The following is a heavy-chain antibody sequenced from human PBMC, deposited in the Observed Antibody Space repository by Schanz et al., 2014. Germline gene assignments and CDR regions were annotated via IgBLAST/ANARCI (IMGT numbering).Heavy chain of an antibody. Sequence: QVQLVQSGAEVKKPGSSVKVSCKASGGTFSTYTISWVRQAPGQGLEWMGRIIPILGIANYAQKFQGRVTITADKSSDTAYMDVSSLRSEDTAVYYCASSGAGYSSSWDFDYWGQGTLVTVSS. J-gene: IGHJ4*02. V-gene: IGHV1-69*02. CDR1: GGTFSTYT. CDR3: ASSGAGYSSSWDFDY. D-gene: IGHD6-13*01. CDR2: IIPILGIA.